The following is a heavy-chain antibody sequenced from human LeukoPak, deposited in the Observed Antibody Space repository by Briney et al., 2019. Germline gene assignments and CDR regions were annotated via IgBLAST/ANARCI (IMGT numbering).Heavy chain of an antibody. V-gene: IGHV3-21*01. J-gene: IGHJ6*03. CDR2: ISSSSSYI. CDR3: ARAGRDCSSTSCYGSYYYYYMDV. CDR1: GFTFSSYS. D-gene: IGHD2-2*01. Sequence: GGSLRLSCAASGFTFSSYSMNWIRQAPGKGLDWVSSISSSSSYIYYADSVKSRFTISRDNAKNSLYLQMNSLRAEDNAAYYCARAGRDCSSTSCYGSYYYYYMDVWGKGTTVTVSS.